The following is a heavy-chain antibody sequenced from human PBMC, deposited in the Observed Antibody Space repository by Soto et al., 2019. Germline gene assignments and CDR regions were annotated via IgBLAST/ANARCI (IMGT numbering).Heavy chain of an antibody. D-gene: IGHD6-19*01. V-gene: IGHV3-53*04. CDR2: IYSGGST. J-gene: IGHJ4*02. CDR3: ARVPPGIAVAGHYFDY. CDR1: GFTVSSKY. Sequence: GGSLRLSCAASGFTVSSKYMSWVRQAPGKGLEWVSLIYSGGSTYYADSVKGRFTISRHNSKNTLYLQMNSLRAEDTAVYYCARVPPGIAVAGHYFDYWGQGTLVTVSS.